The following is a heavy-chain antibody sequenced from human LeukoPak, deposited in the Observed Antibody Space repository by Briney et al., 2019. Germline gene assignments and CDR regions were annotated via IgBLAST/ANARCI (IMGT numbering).Heavy chain of an antibody. CDR3: ARMIGDDAFDI. V-gene: IGHV4-39*01. J-gene: IGHJ3*02. CDR1: GGSISSSSYY. D-gene: IGHD3-22*01. Sequence: SETLSLTCTVSGGSISSSSYYWDWIRQPPGKGLEWIGTIYYSGTTYYNPSLKSRVTISVDTSRNRFSLKLSSVTATDTAVYYCARMIGDDAFDIWGQGTMVTVSS. CDR2: IYYSGTT.